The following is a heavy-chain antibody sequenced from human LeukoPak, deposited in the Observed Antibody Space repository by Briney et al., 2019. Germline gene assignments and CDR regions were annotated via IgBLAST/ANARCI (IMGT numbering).Heavy chain of an antibody. CDR1: GFTFSTYA. CDR2: IYSGGSST. D-gene: IGHD4/OR15-4a*01. Sequence: PGGSLRLSCAASGFTFSTYAMNWVRQAPGKGLEWVSVIYSGGSSTYYADSVKGRFTISRDKSKNTLYLQMNSLRAEDTAVYYCARGQVLFDYWGQGTLVTVSS. V-gene: IGHV3-23*03. J-gene: IGHJ4*02. CDR3: ARGQVLFDY.